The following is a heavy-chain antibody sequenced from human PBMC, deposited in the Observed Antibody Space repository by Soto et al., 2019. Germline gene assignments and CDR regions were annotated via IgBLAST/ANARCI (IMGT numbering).Heavy chain of an antibody. V-gene: IGHV3-7*04. CDR2: IKQDGSEK. CDR3: AKGRGYIMLEY. J-gene: IGHJ4*02. Sequence: EVQLVESGGDLVQFGGSLRLSCAASGFSISNHWMTWVRQAPGKGLEWVANIKQDGSEKYYVDSVKGRFTISRDNAKNSVSLQMNSLRVEDTAVYYCAKGRGYIMLEYWGQGTLVTVSS. D-gene: IGHD5-12*01. CDR1: GFSISNHW.